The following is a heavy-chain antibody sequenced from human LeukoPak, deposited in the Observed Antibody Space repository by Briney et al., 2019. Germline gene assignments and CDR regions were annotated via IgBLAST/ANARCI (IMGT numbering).Heavy chain of an antibody. CDR1: GLSFSNYA. Sequence: GGSLRLSCAASGLSFSNYAMYWVRQAPGKGLEWVSYISSGGSTIYYADSVKGRFTISRDNAKKSLYLQMNSLRAEDTAVYYCARGVGFSGYVDYWGQGTLVTVSS. D-gene: IGHD5-12*01. J-gene: IGHJ4*02. V-gene: IGHV3-48*03. CDR3: ARGVGFSGYVDY. CDR2: ISSGGSTI.